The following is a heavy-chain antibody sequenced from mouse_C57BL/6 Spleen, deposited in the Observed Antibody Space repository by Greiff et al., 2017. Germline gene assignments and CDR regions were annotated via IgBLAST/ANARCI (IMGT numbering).Heavy chain of an antibody. CDR2: IDPENGDT. CDR3: ICYYGSRRFAY. D-gene: IGHD1-1*01. V-gene: IGHV14-4*01. J-gene: IGHJ3*01. Sequence: VQLQQSGAELVRPGASVKLSCTASGFNINDDYMHWVQQRPEQGLEWIGWIDPENGDTEYASKFPGKATITADTSSPTAYLQISSLTAVYTAVCYGICYYGSRRFAYWGQGTLVTVSA. CDR1: GFNINDDY.